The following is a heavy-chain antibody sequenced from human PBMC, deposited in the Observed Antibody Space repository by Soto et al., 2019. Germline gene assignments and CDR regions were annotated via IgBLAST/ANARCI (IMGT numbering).Heavy chain of an antibody. CDR1: GGSISSGDYY. D-gene: IGHD4-17*01. CDR2: IYYSGST. V-gene: IGHV4-30-4*01. Sequence: QVQLQESGPGLVKPSQTLSLTCTVSGGSISSGDYYWSWIRQPPGKGLEWIGYIYYSGSTYYNPSLKSRVTISVDTSKNQFSLKLSSVTAEDTAVYYCARNDYGDQKPPFPDYWGQGTLVTVSS. CDR3: ARNDYGDQKPPFPDY. J-gene: IGHJ4*02.